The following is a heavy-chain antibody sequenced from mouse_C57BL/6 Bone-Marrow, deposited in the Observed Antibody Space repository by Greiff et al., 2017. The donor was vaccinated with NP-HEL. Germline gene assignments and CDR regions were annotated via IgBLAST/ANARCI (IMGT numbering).Heavy chain of an antibody. Sequence: VQLKESGAELARPGASVKMSCKASGYTFTSYTMHWVKQRPGQGLEWIGYINPSSGYTKYNQKFKDKATLTADKSSSTAYMQLSSLTSEDSAVYYCATRYYGSSYYFDYWGQGTTLTVSS. D-gene: IGHD1-1*01. V-gene: IGHV1-4*01. J-gene: IGHJ2*01. CDR3: ATRYYGSSYYFDY. CDR2: INPSSGYT. CDR1: GYTFTSYT.